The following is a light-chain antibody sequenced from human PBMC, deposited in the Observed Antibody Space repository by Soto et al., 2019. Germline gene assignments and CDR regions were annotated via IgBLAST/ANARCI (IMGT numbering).Light chain of an antibody. J-gene: IGKJ1*01. CDR3: QQYTSYST. V-gene: IGKV1-5*03. Sequence: DIQMTQSPSTLSASVGDRVTITCRASQSISSWLAWYQQKPGKAPKLLIYKASDLESWVPSRFSGSGSGTEFTLTISSLQPDDFATYYCQQYTSYSTFGQGTKVEIK. CDR1: QSISSW. CDR2: KAS.